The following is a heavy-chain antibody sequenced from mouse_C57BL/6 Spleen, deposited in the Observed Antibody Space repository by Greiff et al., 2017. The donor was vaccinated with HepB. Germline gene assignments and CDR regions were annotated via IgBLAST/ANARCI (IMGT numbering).Heavy chain of an antibody. CDR2: IYPSDSET. CDR1: GYTFTSYW. D-gene: IGHD1-1*01. J-gene: IGHJ2*01. CDR3: ARLYYYGSSYEGGY. V-gene: IGHV1-61*01. Sequence: QVQLQQPGAELVRPGSSVKLSCKASGYTFTSYWMDWVKQRPGQGLEWIGNIYPSDSETHYNQKFKDKATLTVDKSSSTAYMQLSSLTSEDSAFYYCARLYYYGSSYEGGYWGQGTTLTVSS.